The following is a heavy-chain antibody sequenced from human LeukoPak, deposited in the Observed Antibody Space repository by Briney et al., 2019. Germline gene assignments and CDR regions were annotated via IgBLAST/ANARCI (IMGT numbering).Heavy chain of an antibody. J-gene: IGHJ3*02. D-gene: IGHD4-11*01. CDR1: GFTFSSYW. CDR2: INSDGSST. V-gene: IGHV3-74*01. Sequence: PGGSLRLSCAAPGFTFSSYWMHWVRQAPGKGLVWVSRINSDGSSTSYADSVKGRFTISRDNAKNTLYLQMNSLRAEDTAVYYCASLTVTTAFDIWGQGTMVTVSS. CDR3: ASLTVTTAFDI.